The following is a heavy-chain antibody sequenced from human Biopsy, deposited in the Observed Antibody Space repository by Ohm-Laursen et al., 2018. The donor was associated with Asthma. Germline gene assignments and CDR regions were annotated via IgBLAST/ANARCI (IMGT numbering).Heavy chain of an antibody. V-gene: IGHV1-69*01. CDR2: LIPVLGTP. Sequence: SSVKVSCKASGDSFSNYAISWVRQAPGQELEWMGGLIPVLGTPDHAQMFEGRVTITADESTSTAYMELSSLSSEDTAVYYCARGYSGSDRIVYYYSGLEVWGRGTTVTVSS. CDR3: ARGYSGSDRIVYYYSGLEV. J-gene: IGHJ6*02. D-gene: IGHD5-12*01. CDR1: GDSFSNYA.